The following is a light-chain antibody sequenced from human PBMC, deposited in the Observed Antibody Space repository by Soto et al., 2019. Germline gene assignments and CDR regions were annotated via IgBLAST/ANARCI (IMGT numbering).Light chain of an antibody. CDR3: QQYYSSPPK. CDR2: WAS. Sequence: DIVMTQSPDSLAVSLGERATFNCKSSQSVFSSSNYRNYLAWYQQKPRQSPKLLIYWASTRESGVPDRFSGSGSWTDFTLTISNLQAEDVAVYYYQQYYSSPPKFGQGTKVEIK. J-gene: IGKJ1*01. CDR1: QSVFSSSNYRNY. V-gene: IGKV4-1*01.